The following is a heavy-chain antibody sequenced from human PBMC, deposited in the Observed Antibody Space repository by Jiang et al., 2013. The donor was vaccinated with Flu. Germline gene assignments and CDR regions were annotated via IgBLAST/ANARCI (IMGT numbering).Heavy chain of an antibody. CDR2: IFYSGTT. V-gene: IGHV4-59*12. CDR1: GGSISNYY. Sequence: PGLVKPSETLSLTCTVSGGSISNYYWSWVRQPPGKGLEWIGYIFYSGTTKYNPSLKSRVTISVDTSKNQFSLKLSSVTAADTAVYYCARLSLVLRFLEWTEYWGQGTLVTVSS. D-gene: IGHD3-3*01. J-gene: IGHJ4*02. CDR3: ARLSLVLRFLEWTEY.